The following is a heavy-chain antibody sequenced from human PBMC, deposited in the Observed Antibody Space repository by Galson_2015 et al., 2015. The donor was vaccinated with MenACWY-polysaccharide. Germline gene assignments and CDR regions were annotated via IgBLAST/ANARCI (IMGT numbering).Heavy chain of an antibody. CDR3: AREGWMGEKNSFSYDSSAFD. V-gene: IGHV3-23*01. Sequence: SLRLSCAASGFTFSSYALTWVRQAPGAGLEWVSSVSNSGGNTYYADSVKGRFTLSRDNSKNTLYLQKNTLKAEDTAIYYCAREGWMGEKNSFSYDSSAFDWGQGTLVTVSS. D-gene: IGHD3-22*01. CDR2: VSNSGGNT. J-gene: IGHJ4*02. CDR1: GFTFSSYA.